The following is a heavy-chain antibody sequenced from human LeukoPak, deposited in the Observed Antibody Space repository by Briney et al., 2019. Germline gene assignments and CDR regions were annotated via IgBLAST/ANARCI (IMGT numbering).Heavy chain of an antibody. V-gene: IGHV4-34*01. D-gene: IGHD3-9*01. CDR1: GGSFSGYY. J-gene: IGHJ4*02. Sequence: PSEPLSLTCAVYGGSFSGYYWSWIRQPPGKGLEWIGEINHSGSTNYNPSIKSRVTISVDTSKNQFSLKLSSVTAADTAVYYCARGNPPVLRYFDWFTTYYFDYWGQGTLVTVSS. CDR3: ARGNPPVLRYFDWFTTYYFDY. CDR2: INHSGST.